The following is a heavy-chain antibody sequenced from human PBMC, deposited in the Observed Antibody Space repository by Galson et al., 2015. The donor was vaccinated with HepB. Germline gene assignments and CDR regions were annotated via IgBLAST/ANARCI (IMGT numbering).Heavy chain of an antibody. CDR2: ISSSAIYT. Sequence: LSLSCAASGFTFSDYYMSWIRQAPGKGLEWVSYISSSAIYTNYADSVKGRFTISRDNAKNSLHIQMNSLRAEDTAVYYCARVAASDYGDHAHFDYWAREPWSPSPQ. CDR3: ARVAASDYGDHAHFDY. D-gene: IGHD4-17*01. V-gene: IGHV3-11*06. CDR1: GFTFSDYY. J-gene: IGHJ4*02.